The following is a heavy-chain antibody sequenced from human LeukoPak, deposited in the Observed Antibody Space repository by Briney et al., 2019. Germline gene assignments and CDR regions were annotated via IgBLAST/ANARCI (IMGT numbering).Heavy chain of an antibody. CDR3: ARQYYDFWSGSFPYMDV. CDR1: GGSISSSNW. Sequence: SETLSLTCAVSGGSISSSNWWSWVRQPPGKGLEWIGEINHSGSTNYNPSLKSRVTISVDTSKNQFSLKLSSVTAADTAVYYCARQYYDFWSGSFPYMDVWGKGTTVTVSS. D-gene: IGHD3-3*01. J-gene: IGHJ6*03. CDR2: INHSGST. V-gene: IGHV4-4*02.